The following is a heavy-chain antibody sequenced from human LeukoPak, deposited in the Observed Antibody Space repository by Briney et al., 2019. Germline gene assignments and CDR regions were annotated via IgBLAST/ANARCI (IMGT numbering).Heavy chain of an antibody. V-gene: IGHV1-2*02. Sequence: ASVKVSCKASGYTFTGYYMHWVRQAPGRGLEWMGWINPNSGGTNYAQKFQGRVTMTRDTSISTAYMELSRLRSDDTAVYYCASPAVAGIGFWFDPWGQGTLVTVSS. CDR1: GYTFTGYY. D-gene: IGHD6-19*01. J-gene: IGHJ5*02. CDR3: ASPAVAGIGFWFDP. CDR2: INPNSGGT.